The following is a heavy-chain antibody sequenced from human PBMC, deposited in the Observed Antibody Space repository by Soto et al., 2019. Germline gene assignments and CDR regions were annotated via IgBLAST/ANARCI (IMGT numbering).Heavy chain of an antibody. Sequence: QVQLVESGGGVVQPGRSLRLSCAASGFTFSSYAMHWVRQAPGKGLEWVAVISYDGSNKYYADSVKGRFTISRDNSKNPLYLQMNSLRAEDTAVYYCARAGIAAALACMDVWGQGTTVTVSS. CDR3: ARAGIAAALACMDV. V-gene: IGHV3-30-3*01. CDR2: ISYDGSNK. J-gene: IGHJ6*02. CDR1: GFTFSSYA. D-gene: IGHD6-13*01.